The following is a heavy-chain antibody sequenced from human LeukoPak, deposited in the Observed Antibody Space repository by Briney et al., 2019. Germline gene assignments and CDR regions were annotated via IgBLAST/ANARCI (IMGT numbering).Heavy chain of an antibody. D-gene: IGHD3-22*01. CDR2: INHSGST. CDR1: GGSISYYY. Sequence: PSETLSLTCSVSGGSISYYYWSWIRQPPGKGLEWIGEINHSGSTNYNPSLKSRVTISVDTSKNQFSLKLSSVTAADTAVYYCARPRHYYDSSGYRYWGQGTLVTVSS. CDR3: ARPRHYYDSSGYRY. V-gene: IGHV4-34*01. J-gene: IGHJ4*02.